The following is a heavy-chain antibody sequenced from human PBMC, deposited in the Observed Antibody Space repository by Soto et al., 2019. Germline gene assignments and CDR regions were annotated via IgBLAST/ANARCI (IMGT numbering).Heavy chain of an antibody. CDR1: GFTFNNYY. CDR3: GRGFGGTH. CDR2: INQDGSAK. D-gene: IGHD2-15*01. J-gene: IGHJ4*02. V-gene: IGHV3-7*05. Sequence: EVQLVESGGGLVQPGGSLRLSCAASGFTFNNYYMVWVRQATGRGLEWVANINQDGSAKYYVDSVKGRFTISRDNAKSSLYLQITSLRAEDTATYYCGRGFGGTHWGQGSLVTVSS.